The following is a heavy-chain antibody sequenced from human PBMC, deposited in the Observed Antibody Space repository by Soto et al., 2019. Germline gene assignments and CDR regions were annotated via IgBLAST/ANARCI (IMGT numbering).Heavy chain of an antibody. Sequence: ASVKVSCKASGYTFTSYGISWVRQAPGQGLEWMGWISAYNGNTNYAQKLQGRVTMTTDTSTSTAYMELRSLRSDDTAVYYCARVGHGDYGFRQRSAYYYGIDVWGQGTTVTGSS. CDR1: GYTFTSYG. V-gene: IGHV1-18*04. J-gene: IGHJ6*02. CDR2: ISAYNGNT. CDR3: ARVGHGDYGFRQRSAYYYGIDV. D-gene: IGHD4-17*01.